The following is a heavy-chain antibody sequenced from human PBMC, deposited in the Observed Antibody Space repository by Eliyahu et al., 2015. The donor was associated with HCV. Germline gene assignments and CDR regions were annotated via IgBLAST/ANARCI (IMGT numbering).Heavy chain of an antibody. CDR1: GFSFSSXA. CDR3: AKHRYSSGALLDY. V-gene: IGHV3-23*01. Sequence: QLLESGGGLVQPGGSLRLSXXASGFSFSSXAMGWVRQAPGTGLEWVSSISVAGATPYYADSVKARFTISRDDSQNTLHLQMDSLRAEDTALYYCAKHRYSSGALLDYWGQGTLVTVSS. J-gene: IGHJ4*02. CDR2: ISVAGATP. D-gene: IGHD3-22*01.